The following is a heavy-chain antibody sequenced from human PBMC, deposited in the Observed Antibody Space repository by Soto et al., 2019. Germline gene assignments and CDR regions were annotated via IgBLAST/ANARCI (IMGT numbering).Heavy chain of an antibody. D-gene: IGHD6-25*01. Sequence: QVQLGQSGAGLKKPGSSVKVSGKASGGTFTNFAISWVRQPPGKGLEWRGGIIPIFVSAHYAKEFQGRATITADKSTTAAYMELSSLRSEDTAVYYGARGPRMAAGVTYWGQGTLVTVSS. CDR1: GGTFTNFA. V-gene: IGHV1-69*06. J-gene: IGHJ4*02. CDR3: ARGPRMAAGVTY. CDR2: IIPIFVSA.